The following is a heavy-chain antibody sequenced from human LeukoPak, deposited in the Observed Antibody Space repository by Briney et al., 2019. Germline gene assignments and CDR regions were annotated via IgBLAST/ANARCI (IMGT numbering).Heavy chain of an antibody. Sequence: GGSLRLPCAASGFTFSSYAMHWVRQAPGKGLEWVAVISYDGSNKYYADSVKGRFTISRDNSKSTLYLQMSILRAEDTAVYYCARVEDYSSSWSRYYYYYYGMDVWGQGTTVTVSS. CDR3: ARVEDYSSSWSRYYYYYYGMDV. D-gene: IGHD6-13*01. J-gene: IGHJ6*02. V-gene: IGHV3-30-3*01. CDR1: GFTFSSYA. CDR2: ISYDGSNK.